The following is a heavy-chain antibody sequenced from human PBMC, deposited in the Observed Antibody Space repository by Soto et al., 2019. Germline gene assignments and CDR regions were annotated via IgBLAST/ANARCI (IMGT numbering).Heavy chain of an antibody. J-gene: IGHJ4*02. Sequence: SETLSLTCTVSGGSVSSSSYYGGWIRQPPGKGLEWIGSIYYSGSTYYNPSLKSRVTISVDTSKNQFSLKLSSVTAADTAVYYCARRSSSVIDYWGQGTLVTVS. V-gene: IGHV4-39*01. CDR3: ARRSSSVIDY. CDR1: GGSVSSSSYY. D-gene: IGHD6-6*01. CDR2: IYYSGST.